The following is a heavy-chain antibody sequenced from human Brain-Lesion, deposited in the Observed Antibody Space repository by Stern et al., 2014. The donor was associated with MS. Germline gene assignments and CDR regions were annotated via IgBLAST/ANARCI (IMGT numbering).Heavy chain of an antibody. D-gene: IGHD6-13*01. CDR2: FDPEDGES. CDR1: GYTLTELS. V-gene: IGHV1-24*01. Sequence: VQLVESEAEVKKPGASVKVSCKVSGYTLTELSMHWVRQAPGKGLEWMGGFDPEDGESIYEQKFQGRVTMTEDTSTDTAYMELSSLRSEDTAIYYCATDLQQPLVDTFDIWGQGTMVTVSS. J-gene: IGHJ3*02. CDR3: ATDLQQPLVDTFDI.